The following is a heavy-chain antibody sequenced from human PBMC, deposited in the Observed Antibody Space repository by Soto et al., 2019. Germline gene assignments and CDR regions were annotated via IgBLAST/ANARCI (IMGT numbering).Heavy chain of an antibody. J-gene: IGHJ6*02. CDR3: EGEDYYCGMDV. V-gene: IGHV4-4*07. CDR2: IYTSGST. Sequence: LETLSLTCTVSGGSISSYYWSWIRQPAGKGLEWIGRIYTSGSTNYNPSLKSRVTMSVDTSKNQFSLKLSSVTAADTAVYYCEGEDYYCGMDVWGQGTTVTVSS. CDR1: GGSISSYY.